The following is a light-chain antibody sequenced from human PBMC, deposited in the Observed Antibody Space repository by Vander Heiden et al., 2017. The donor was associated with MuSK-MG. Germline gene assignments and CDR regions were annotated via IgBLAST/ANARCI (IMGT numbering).Light chain of an antibody. J-gene: IGLJ3*02. Sequence: ASGSLGQSVTISCTGTSSDVGAYNYVSWFQQHPGKAPKLIIYEVNKRPSGVPDRFSGSKSGNTASLTVSGLQAEDEADYYCSSYKGSGVFGGGTKLTVL. V-gene: IGLV2-8*01. CDR2: EVN. CDR1: SSDVGAYNY. CDR3: SSYKGSGV.